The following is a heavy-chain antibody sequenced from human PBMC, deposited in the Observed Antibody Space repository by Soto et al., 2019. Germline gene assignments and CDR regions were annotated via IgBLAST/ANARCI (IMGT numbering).Heavy chain of an antibody. J-gene: IGHJ4*02. CDR2: ISIGSDYI. V-gene: IGHV3-21*03. Sequence: VQLVESGGGLVKPGESLRLSCAASLFTFNSYAMNWVRQAPGKGLEWVSSISIGSDYIYYADSVKGRFTISRDNAKNSLYLQMDYLRAEDTAVYYCVRGETRGPRPGFDYWGQGALVTVSS. CDR3: VRGETRGPRPGFDY. CDR1: LFTFNSYA. D-gene: IGHD6-6*01.